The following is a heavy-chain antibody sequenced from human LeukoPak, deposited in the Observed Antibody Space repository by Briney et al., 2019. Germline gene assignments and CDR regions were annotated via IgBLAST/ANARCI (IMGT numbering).Heavy chain of an antibody. V-gene: IGHV3-9*01. J-gene: IGHJ4*02. Sequence: GRSLRLSCAASGFTFDDYAMQWVRQAPGKGLEWVSGISWNSGSIGYADSVKGRFTISRDNAKNSLYLQMNSLRAEDTALYYCAKEVSSGFAYWGQGTLVTVSS. CDR3: AKEVSSGFAY. CDR1: GFTFDDYA. CDR2: ISWNSGSI. D-gene: IGHD6-19*01.